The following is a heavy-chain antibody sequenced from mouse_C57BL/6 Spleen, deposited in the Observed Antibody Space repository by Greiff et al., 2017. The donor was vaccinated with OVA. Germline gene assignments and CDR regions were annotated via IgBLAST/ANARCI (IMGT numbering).Heavy chain of an antibody. V-gene: IGHV14-1*01. CDR2: IDPEDGDT. Sequence: VQLQQSGAELVRPGASVKLSCTASGFNIKDYYMHWVKQRPEQGLEWIGRIDPEDGDTEYAPKFQGKATMTADTSSNTAYLPHSSLTSEDTAVYYCTYYYGSSCEWFAYWGQGTLVTVSA. CDR3: TYYYGSSCEWFAY. CDR1: GFNIKDYY. D-gene: IGHD1-1*01. J-gene: IGHJ3*01.